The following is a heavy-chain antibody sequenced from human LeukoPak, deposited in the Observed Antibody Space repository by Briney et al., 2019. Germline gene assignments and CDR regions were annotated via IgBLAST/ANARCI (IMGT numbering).Heavy chain of an antibody. CDR2: ISYDGSNK. D-gene: IGHD4-23*01. CDR1: GFTFSSYA. CDR3: ARSYGGNSYYFDY. J-gene: IGHJ4*02. Sequence: GRSLRLSCAASGFTFSSYAMHWVRQAPGKGLEWVAVISYDGSNKYYADSVKGRFTISRDNSKNTLYLQMNSLRAEDTAAYYCARSYGGNSYYFDYWGQGTLVTVSS. V-gene: IGHV3-30-3*01.